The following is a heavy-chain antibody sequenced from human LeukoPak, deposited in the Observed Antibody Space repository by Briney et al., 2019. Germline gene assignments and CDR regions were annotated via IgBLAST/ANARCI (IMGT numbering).Heavy chain of an antibody. Sequence: GGSLRLSCAASGFTFDDYAMHWVRQAPGKGLEWVSLISWDGGIIYYADSVKGRFTISRDNAKNSLYLQMNSLRAEDTAVYYCASPPSDCGGDCYPFYWGQGTLVTVSS. J-gene: IGHJ4*02. D-gene: IGHD2-21*02. V-gene: IGHV3-43D*03. CDR1: GFTFDDYA. CDR2: ISWDGGII. CDR3: ASPPSDCGGDCYPFY.